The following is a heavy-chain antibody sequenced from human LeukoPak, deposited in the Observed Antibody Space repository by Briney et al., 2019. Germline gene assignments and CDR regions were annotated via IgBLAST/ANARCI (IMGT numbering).Heavy chain of an antibody. CDR3: ARGGYCSNTTCPRTAARY. D-gene: IGHD2-2*03. J-gene: IGHJ4*02. Sequence: ASVKVSCKASGYSFPSYGITWVRQAPGQGLEWMGWISAYTGNTSYAQNFQGRVTMTTETATRTAYMELRSLRSDDTAVYYCARGGYCSNTTCPRTAARYWGQGTLVTVSS. V-gene: IGHV1-18*01. CDR2: ISAYTGNT. CDR1: GYSFPSYG.